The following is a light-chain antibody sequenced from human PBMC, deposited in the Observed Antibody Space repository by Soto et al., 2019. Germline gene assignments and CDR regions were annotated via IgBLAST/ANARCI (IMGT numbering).Light chain of an antibody. V-gene: IGLV2-8*01. CDR3: SSFAGGGNPVL. J-gene: IGLJ2*01. Sequence: QSVLTQPPSASGSLGQSVTISCTGTSSDVGGYNYVSWHQQHPGKAPKLMIYEVTKRPSGVPDRFSGSKSGNPASLTVSGLQAEDEADYYCSSFAGGGNPVLFGGGTKLTVL. CDR1: SSDVGGYNY. CDR2: EVT.